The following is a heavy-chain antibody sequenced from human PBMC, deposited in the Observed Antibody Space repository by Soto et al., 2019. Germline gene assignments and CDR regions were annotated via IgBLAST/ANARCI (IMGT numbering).Heavy chain of an antibody. CDR2: ISAYNGNT. CDR1: GYTFTSYG. CDR3: ARDLGYSSSWSSYYYGMDV. J-gene: IGHJ6*02. D-gene: IGHD6-13*01. Sequence: ASVKVSCKASGYTFTSYGISWVRQAPGQGLEWMGWISAYNGNTNYAQKLQGRVTMTTDTSKNTLYLQMNSLRAEDTAVYYCARDLGYSSSWSSYYYGMDVWGQGTTVTVSS. V-gene: IGHV1-18*01.